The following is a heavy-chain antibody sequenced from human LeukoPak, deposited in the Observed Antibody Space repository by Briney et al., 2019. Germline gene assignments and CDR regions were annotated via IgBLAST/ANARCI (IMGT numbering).Heavy chain of an antibody. J-gene: IGHJ4*02. Sequence: GGTLRLSCAASGFTFNHAWMTWVRQAPGKGLGWVGRIKSKNDGGTTDFAAPVKGRFTISRDDSKRMMFLEMNGLKTEDTAVYYCVGGPWNFDYWGQGTLVTVSS. V-gene: IGHV3-15*05. CDR2: IKSKNDGGTT. D-gene: IGHD4-23*01. CDR3: VGGPWNFDY. CDR1: GFTFNHAW.